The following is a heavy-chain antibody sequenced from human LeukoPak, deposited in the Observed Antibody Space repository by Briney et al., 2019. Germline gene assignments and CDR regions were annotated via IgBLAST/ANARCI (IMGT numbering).Heavy chain of an antibody. Sequence: GESLKISCKGSGYSFTSYWISWVRQMPGKGLEWMGRIDPSDSYTNYSPSFQGHVTISADKSISTAYLQWSSLKASDTAMYYCASLDCSGGSCACEVSWGQGTLVTVSS. V-gene: IGHV5-10-1*01. CDR3: ASLDCSGGSCACEVS. CDR1: GYSFTSYW. D-gene: IGHD2-15*01. CDR2: IDPSDSYT. J-gene: IGHJ5*02.